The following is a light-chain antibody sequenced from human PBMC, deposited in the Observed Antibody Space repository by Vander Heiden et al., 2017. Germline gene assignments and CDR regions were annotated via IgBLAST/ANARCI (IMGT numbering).Light chain of an antibody. Sequence: EIVLTQSPATLSLSPGERATLSCRASQSVSSYLAWYQQKPGQAPRLLIYDASNRATGIPARFSRSGSRTDFTLTISSREPEDFAVYYCQQRSNWPPDTFGGGTKVEIK. V-gene: IGKV3-11*01. CDR3: QQRSNWPPDT. CDR2: DAS. J-gene: IGKJ4*01. CDR1: QSVSSY.